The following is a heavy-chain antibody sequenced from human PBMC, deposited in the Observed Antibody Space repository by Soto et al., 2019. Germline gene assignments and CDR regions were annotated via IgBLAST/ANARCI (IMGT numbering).Heavy chain of an antibody. CDR2: IKSKTDGGTT. CDR3: TTSEYIKNYYYYGMDV. D-gene: IGHD1-1*01. Sequence: EVQLVESGGGLVKPGGSLRLSCAASGFTFSNAWMSWVRQAPGKGLEWVGRIKSKTDGGTTDYAAPVKGRFTISRDDSKNTLYLQMNSLKTEDTAVYYCTTSEYIKNYYYYGMDVWGQGTTVTVSS. V-gene: IGHV3-15*01. J-gene: IGHJ6*02. CDR1: GFTFSNAW.